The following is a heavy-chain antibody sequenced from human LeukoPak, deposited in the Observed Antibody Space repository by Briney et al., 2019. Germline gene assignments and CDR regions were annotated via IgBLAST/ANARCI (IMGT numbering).Heavy chain of an antibody. CDR1: GGSISSGDYY. D-gene: IGHD3-22*01. Sequence: PSETLSLTCTVSGGSISSGDYYWSWIRQPPGKGLEWIGYIYYSGSTYYNPSLKSRVTISVDTSKNQFSLKLSSVTAADTAVYYCARDAHSSGYYRPGYFQHWGQGTLVTVSP. V-gene: IGHV4-30-4*01. CDR2: IYYSGST. CDR3: ARDAHSSGYYRPGYFQH. J-gene: IGHJ1*01.